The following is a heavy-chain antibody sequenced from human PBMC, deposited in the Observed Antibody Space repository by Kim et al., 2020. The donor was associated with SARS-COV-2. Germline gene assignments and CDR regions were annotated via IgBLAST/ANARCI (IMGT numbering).Heavy chain of an antibody. J-gene: IGHJ6*02. CDR1: GGTFSSYA. V-gene: IGHV1-69*13. Sequence: SVKVSCKPSGGTFSSYAISWVRQAPGQGLEWMGGIIPIFGTANYAQKFQGRVTITADESTSTAYMELSSLRSEDTAVYYCARSRTMITFGGVIVQDRHYYYDYGMDVWGQGTTVTVSS. CDR2: IIPIFGTA. CDR3: ARSRTMITFGGVIVQDRHYYYDYGMDV. D-gene: IGHD3-16*02.